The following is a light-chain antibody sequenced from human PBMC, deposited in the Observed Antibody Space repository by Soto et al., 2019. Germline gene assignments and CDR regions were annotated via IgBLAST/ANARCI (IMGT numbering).Light chain of an antibody. CDR3: QQYSDWPST. V-gene: IGKV3-15*01. Sequence: EIVMTQSPATLSVSPGERVTLSCRASQSVSSNLAWYQQKPGQAPRLLIYGASTRATGIPARFSGSGSETEFTLTISSLQSEDFAVYHCQQYSDWPSTFGQGTRLEI. J-gene: IGKJ5*01. CDR1: QSVSSN. CDR2: GAS.